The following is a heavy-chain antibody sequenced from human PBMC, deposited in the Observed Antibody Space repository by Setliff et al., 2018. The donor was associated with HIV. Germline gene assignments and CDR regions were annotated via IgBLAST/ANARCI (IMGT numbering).Heavy chain of an antibody. Sequence: SETLSLTCKVSGAPISSYYWNWIRQPPGKALEWLGIVYYTGSTNYNPSLKSRVAMSVDTSRNQFSLKLTSVTAADTAVYYCARRPIKGYGPFDSWGPGTLVTVS. CDR3: ARRPIKGYGPFDS. D-gene: IGHD2-15*01. V-gene: IGHV4-59*04. CDR2: VYYTGST. J-gene: IGHJ4*02. CDR1: GAPISSYY.